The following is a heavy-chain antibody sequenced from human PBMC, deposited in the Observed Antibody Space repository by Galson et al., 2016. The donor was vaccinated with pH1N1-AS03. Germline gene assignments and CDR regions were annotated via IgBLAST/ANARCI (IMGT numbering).Heavy chain of an antibody. V-gene: IGHV3-7*01. CDR3: ARAMYTSGWYGMDV. CDR1: GFRFIDYW. Sequence: SLRLSCAASGFRFIDYWMTWVRQAPGKGLEWVANIDQDGSEKYYMDSVEGRFTISGDNAKNTLYLQMNSLRAEDTAVYHCARAMYTSGWYGMDVWGQGTTVTVSS. J-gene: IGHJ6*02. D-gene: IGHD6-19*01. CDR2: IDQDGSEK.